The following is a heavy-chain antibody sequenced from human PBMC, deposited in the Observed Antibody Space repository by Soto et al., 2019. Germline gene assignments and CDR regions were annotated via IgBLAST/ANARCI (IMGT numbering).Heavy chain of an antibody. CDR3: ARVVYSGGWYQAY. J-gene: IGHJ4*02. CDR2: TRNKANSYTT. D-gene: IGHD6-19*01. Sequence: GGSLRLSCAASGFTFSDHYMDWVRQAPGKGLEWVGRTRNKANSYTTEYAASVKGRFTISRDDSKNSLYLQMNSLKTEDTAVYYCARVVYSGGWYQAYWGQGTLVTVSS. V-gene: IGHV3-72*01. CDR1: GFTFSDHY.